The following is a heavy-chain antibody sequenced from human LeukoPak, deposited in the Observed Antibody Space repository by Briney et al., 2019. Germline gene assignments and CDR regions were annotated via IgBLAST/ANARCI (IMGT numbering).Heavy chain of an antibody. CDR2: MNPNSGNT. V-gene: IGHV1-8*02. CDR3: ARGQGGRVAVVY. Sequence: GASVKVSCKASGYTFTDYYMHWVRQAPGQGLEWMGWMNPNSGNTGYAQKFQGRVTMTRNTSISTAYMELSSLRSEDTAVYYCARGQGGRVAVVYWGQGTLVTVSS. J-gene: IGHJ4*02. D-gene: IGHD6-19*01. CDR1: GYTFTDYY.